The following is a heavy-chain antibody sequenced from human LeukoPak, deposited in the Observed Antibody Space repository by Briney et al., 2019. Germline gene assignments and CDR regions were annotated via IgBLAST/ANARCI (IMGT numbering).Heavy chain of an antibody. J-gene: IGHJ4*02. D-gene: IGHD3-10*01. CDR1: GFTFNRCW. CDR2: INPDGRDT. Sequence: GGSLRLSCVSGFTFNRCWMNWDRQAPGKGLEWVAHINPDGRDTYYVDPVKGRFTISRDNAQNSMYLQMNSLKTEDTAMYYCTTKVRRGDFDAWGQGALVTVSS. CDR3: TTKVRRGDFDA. V-gene: IGHV3-7*03.